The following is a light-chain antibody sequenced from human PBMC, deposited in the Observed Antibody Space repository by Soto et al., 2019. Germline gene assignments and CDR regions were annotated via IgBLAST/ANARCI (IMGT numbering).Light chain of an antibody. J-gene: IGKJ1*01. V-gene: IGKV3-15*01. CDR3: QQYNYWPPWT. Sequence: EIVMTQSPATLSVSPGERVTLSCRASQSVSSNVAWYQQKPGQAPRLLISGASTSATGIPARFSGSGSGTEFTLTISSLQSEDFAVYYCQQYNYWPPWTFGQGTKV. CDR2: GAS. CDR1: QSVSSN.